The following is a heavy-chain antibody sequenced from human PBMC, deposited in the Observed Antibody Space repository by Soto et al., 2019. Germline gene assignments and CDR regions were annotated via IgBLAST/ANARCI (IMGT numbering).Heavy chain of an antibody. D-gene: IGHD2-2*01. CDR3: ASWHCSSTSCNHDY. CDR2: ISSSSTI. Sequence: EVQLVESGGGLVQPGGSLRLSCAASGFTFSSYSMNWVRQAPGKGLEWVSYISSSSTIYYADSVKGRFTISRDNAKNSLYLQMNSLRAEDTAVYYCASWHCSSTSCNHDYWGQGTLVTVSS. V-gene: IGHV3-48*01. J-gene: IGHJ4*02. CDR1: GFTFSSYS.